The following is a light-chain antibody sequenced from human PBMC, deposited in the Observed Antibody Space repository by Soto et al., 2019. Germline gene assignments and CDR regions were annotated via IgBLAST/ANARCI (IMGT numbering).Light chain of an antibody. CDR1: QSVSSSY. CDR3: QQYSNSRWT. V-gene: IGKV3D-20*02. Sequence: EIVLTQSPATLSLSPGERATLSCRASQSVSSSYLAWYQQKPGQAPRLLIYDASSRATGIPARFSGSGSGTDFTLTISRLEPEDFAVYYCQQYSNSRWTFGQGTKVDI. J-gene: IGKJ1*01. CDR2: DAS.